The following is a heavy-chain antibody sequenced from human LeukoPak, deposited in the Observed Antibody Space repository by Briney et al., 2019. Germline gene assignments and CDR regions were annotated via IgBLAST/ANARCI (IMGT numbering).Heavy chain of an antibody. D-gene: IGHD1-1*01. CDR2: INPNSGGT. V-gene: IGHV1-2*02. J-gene: IGHJ4*02. CDR1: GYTFTRYY. CDR3: ARRLGTGPTLGY. Sequence: ASVKVSCKTSGYTFTRYYIHWVRQAPGQGLERMGWINPNSGGTNYAQNFQGTVTMTRDTSTSTAYMELSSLRSDDTAVYYCARRLGTGPTLGYWGQGTLVTVSS.